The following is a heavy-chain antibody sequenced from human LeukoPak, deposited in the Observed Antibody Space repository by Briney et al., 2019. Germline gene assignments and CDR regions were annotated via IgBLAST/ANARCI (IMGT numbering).Heavy chain of an antibody. CDR1: GGSLSSGGYY. Sequence: SQTRSLTCTVSGGSLSSGGYYWSWLRQHPGKGLEWIGYIYYSGSTYYNPSLKSRVTISVDTSKNQFSLKLSSVTAADTAVYYCARKVVVTAISDYYFDYWGQGTLVTVSS. CDR2: IYYSGST. V-gene: IGHV4-31*03. D-gene: IGHD2-21*02. J-gene: IGHJ4*02. CDR3: ARKVVVTAISDYYFDY.